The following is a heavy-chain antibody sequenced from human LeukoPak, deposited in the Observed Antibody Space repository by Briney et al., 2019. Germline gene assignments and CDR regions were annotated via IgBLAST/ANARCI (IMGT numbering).Heavy chain of an antibody. J-gene: IGHJ5*02. V-gene: IGHV3-7*01. CDR3: ARGGQAGTGDL. Sequence: GGSLRLSCAASGFTFSTYSMNWVRQAPGKGLEWVANIKQDGSETYHVDSVKGRFTISRDNAKDSLYLEMNSLRAEDTAVYYCARGGQAGTGDLWGQGTLVTVSS. CDR1: GFTFSTYS. D-gene: IGHD3-10*01. CDR2: IKQDGSET.